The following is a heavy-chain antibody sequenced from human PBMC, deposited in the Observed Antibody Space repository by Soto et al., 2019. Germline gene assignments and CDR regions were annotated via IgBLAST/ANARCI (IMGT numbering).Heavy chain of an antibody. J-gene: IGHJ4*02. V-gene: IGHV3-20*04. D-gene: IGHD3-3*01. Sequence: EVRLVESGGGVVRPGGSLRLSCAVSGFTFDDYGMSWVRQVPGKGLEWVCGSNSNEGSSRYADSVKGRFTIXXXXXXXXXXXQMNGLRAEDTAFYYCARGETIFDYWGQGTLVTVSS. CDR1: GFTFDDYG. CDR2: SNSNEGSS. CDR3: ARGETIFDY.